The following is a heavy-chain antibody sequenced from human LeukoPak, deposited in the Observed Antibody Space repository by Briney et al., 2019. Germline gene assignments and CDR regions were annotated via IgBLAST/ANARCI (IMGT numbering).Heavy chain of an antibody. Sequence: SETLSLTCTVSGGSISSYYWSWIRQPPGKGLEWIGYIYYSGSTNYNPSLKSRVTISVDTSKNQFSLKLSSVTAADTAVYYCARHGPPHYYGSGSYYKRGAYNWFDPWGQGTLVTVSS. J-gene: IGHJ5*02. CDR1: GGSISSYY. CDR3: ARHGPPHYYGSGSYYKRGAYNWFDP. D-gene: IGHD3-10*01. V-gene: IGHV4-59*08. CDR2: IYYSGST.